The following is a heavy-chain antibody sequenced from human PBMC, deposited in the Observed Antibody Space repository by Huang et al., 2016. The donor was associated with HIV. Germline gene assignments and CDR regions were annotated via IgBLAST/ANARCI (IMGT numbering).Heavy chain of an antibody. CDR2: IFPYDSAT. CDR1: GYSFSRYW. V-gene: IGHV5-51*01. D-gene: IGHD6-6*01. Sequence: VQLVQSGAEVKKPGESLKISCRGSGYSFSRYWIAWVRQMPGKGLEWIGCIFPYDSATTYSPSFECQVTISADKSIGTAYLQWSSLKASDTAMYYCARRFSSSSGYFDYWGQGSLVTVSS. CDR3: ARRFSSSSGYFDY. J-gene: IGHJ4*02.